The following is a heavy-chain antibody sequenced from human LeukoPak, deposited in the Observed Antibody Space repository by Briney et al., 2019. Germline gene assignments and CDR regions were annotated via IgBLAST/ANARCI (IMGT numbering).Heavy chain of an antibody. V-gene: IGHV1-2*02. CDR1: GYTFIGYY. CDR2: INPNSGGT. Sequence: ASVKVPCKASGYTFIGYYMHWVRQAPGQGLEWMGWINPNSGGTNYAQKFQGRVTVTRDTSNSTAYMELSRLRSDDTAVYYCARGLWGTYYFDYWGQGTLVTVSS. CDR3: ARGLWGTYYFDY. J-gene: IGHJ4*02. D-gene: IGHD3-16*01.